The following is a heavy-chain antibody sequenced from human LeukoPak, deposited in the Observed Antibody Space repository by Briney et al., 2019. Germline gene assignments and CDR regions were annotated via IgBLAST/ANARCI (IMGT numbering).Heavy chain of an antibody. CDR1: GFTFSSYE. J-gene: IGHJ4*02. Sequence: SGGSLRLSCAASGFTFSSYEMNWVRQAPGKGLEWVSYISSSGSTIYYADSVKGRFTISRDNAKNSLYLQINSLRAEDTAVYYCAMVRGVHPSPYWGQGTLVTVSS. D-gene: IGHD3-10*01. CDR3: AMVRGVHPSPY. V-gene: IGHV3-48*03. CDR2: ISSSGSTI.